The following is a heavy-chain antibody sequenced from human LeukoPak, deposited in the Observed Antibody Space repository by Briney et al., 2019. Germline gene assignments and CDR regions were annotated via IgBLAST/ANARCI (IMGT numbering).Heavy chain of an antibody. V-gene: IGHV3-74*01. CDR1: GFTFSSYW. Sequence: GGSLGLSCAASGFTFSSYWMHWVRQAPGKGLVWVSRISPDGGNTDYAGSVKGRFTISRDNAKNTLYLQMNSLRADDTAVYYCARRGAVAATYYYDYWGQGTLVTVSS. CDR2: ISPDGGNT. D-gene: IGHD6-19*01. J-gene: IGHJ4*02. CDR3: ARRGAVAATYYYDY.